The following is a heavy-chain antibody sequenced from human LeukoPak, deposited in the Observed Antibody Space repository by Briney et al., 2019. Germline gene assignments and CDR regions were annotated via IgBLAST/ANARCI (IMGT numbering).Heavy chain of an antibody. J-gene: IGHJ4*02. D-gene: IGHD3-22*01. CDR2: ISAYNGNT. V-gene: IGHV1-18*01. CDR1: GYSFTSYG. Sequence: ASVKVSRKASGYSFTSYGISWVRQAPGQGLEWMGWISAYNGNTNYAQKLQGRVTMTTDTSTSTAYMELRSLRSDDTAVYYCARGGLYYYDSSGYYYFDYWGQGTLVTVSS. CDR3: ARGGLYYYDSSGYYYFDY.